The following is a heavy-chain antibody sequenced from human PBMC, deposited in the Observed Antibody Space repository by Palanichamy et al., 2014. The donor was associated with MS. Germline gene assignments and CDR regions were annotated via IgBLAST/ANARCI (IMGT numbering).Heavy chain of an antibody. Sequence: QVQLVQSGTEVKKPGSSVKVSCKASGGTFSSYAINWVRQAPGQGLEWMGGITPLFGTPNYAQKFRDRVTITADKSSNTAYMELSSLRSEDTAVFYCARASADCSSPSCSFDYWGQGTLVTVSS. CDR3: ARASADCSSPSCSFDY. CDR1: GGTFSSYA. D-gene: IGHD2-2*01. V-gene: IGHV1-69*06. J-gene: IGHJ4*02. CDR2: ITPLFGTP.